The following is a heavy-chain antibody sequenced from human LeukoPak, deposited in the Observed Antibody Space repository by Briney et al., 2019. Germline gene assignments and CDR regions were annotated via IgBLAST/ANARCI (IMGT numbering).Heavy chain of an antibody. CDR3: ARGGYCSSTSCSGWFDP. V-gene: IGHV4-34*01. J-gene: IGHJ5*02. CDR2: INHSGST. CDR1: GGSFSGYY. Sequence: SETLSLTCAVYGGSFSGYYWSWIRQPPGKGLEWIGEINHSGSTNYNPSLKSRVTISVDRSKNQFSLKLSSVTAADTAVYYCARGGYCSSTSCSGWFDPWGQGTLVTVSS. D-gene: IGHD2-2*01.